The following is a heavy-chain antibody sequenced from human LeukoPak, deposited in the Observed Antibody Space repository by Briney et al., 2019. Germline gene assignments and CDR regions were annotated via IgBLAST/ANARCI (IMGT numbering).Heavy chain of an antibody. CDR1: GFTFSTYA. J-gene: IGHJ5*02. Sequence: PGGSLRLSCAASGFTFSTYAMSWVRQAPGKGLEWLSYISSSGSTIYHADSVKGRFTISRDNAKNSLYLQMNSLRADDTAVYYCARVERSWFDPWGQGTLVTVSS. CDR3: ARVERSWFDP. V-gene: IGHV3-48*04. CDR2: ISSSGSTI. D-gene: IGHD3-3*01.